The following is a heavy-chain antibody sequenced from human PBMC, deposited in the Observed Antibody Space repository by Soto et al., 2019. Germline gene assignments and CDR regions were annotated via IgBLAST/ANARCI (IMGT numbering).Heavy chain of an antibody. CDR3: AKGAFDSMDEYYYYGMDV. V-gene: IGHV3-23*01. CDR1: GFTFSSYA. D-gene: IGHD3-9*01. CDR2: IIGSGGST. Sequence: GGSLRLSCAASGFTFSSYAMSWVRQAPGKGMEWVSAIIGSGGSTYYADSVKGRFTISRDNSKNTLYLQMNSLSADDTAVYYCAKGAFDSMDEYYYYGMDVWGQGTTVTVSS. J-gene: IGHJ6*02.